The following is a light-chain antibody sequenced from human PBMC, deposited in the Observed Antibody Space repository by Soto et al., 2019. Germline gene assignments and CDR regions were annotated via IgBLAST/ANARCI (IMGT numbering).Light chain of an antibody. V-gene: IGKV3-20*01. CDR1: QSVSSTY. CDR3: QQYGRSPT. Sequence: EFVLTQSPGTLSLSPWERATLSFRASQSVSSTYLAWYQQKPGQAPRLLIYGVSSRATGIPDRFSGSGSATDFTLTISRLEPEDFAVYYCQQYGRSPTFGQGTRLEIK. J-gene: IGKJ5*01. CDR2: GVS.